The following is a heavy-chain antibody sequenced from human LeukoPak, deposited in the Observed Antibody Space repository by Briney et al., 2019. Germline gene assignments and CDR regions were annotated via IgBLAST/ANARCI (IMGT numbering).Heavy chain of an antibody. Sequence: GGSLRLSCAASGFTFSSYGMHWVRQAPGKGLEWVAVIWYDGSNKYYADSVKGRFTISRDNSKNTLYLQMNSLRAEDTAVYYCARDSGGIRSGGSCGAFDIWGQGTMVTVSS. D-gene: IGHD2-15*01. CDR3: ARDSGGIRSGGSCGAFDI. V-gene: IGHV3-33*01. J-gene: IGHJ3*02. CDR1: GFTFSSYG. CDR2: IWYDGSNK.